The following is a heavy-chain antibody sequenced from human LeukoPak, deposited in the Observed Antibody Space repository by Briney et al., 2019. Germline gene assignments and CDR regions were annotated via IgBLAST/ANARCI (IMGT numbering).Heavy chain of an antibody. J-gene: IGHJ5*02. CDR1: RGTFSSYA. Sequence: SVKVSCKASRGTFSSYAISLVRQAPGQGLEWMGRIIPIFGTANYAQKFQGRVTITTDESTSTAYMELSSLRSEYTAVYYCARGSYLNWFDPWGQGTLVTVSS. CDR2: IIPIFGTA. V-gene: IGHV1-69*05. D-gene: IGHD1-26*01. CDR3: ARGSYLNWFDP.